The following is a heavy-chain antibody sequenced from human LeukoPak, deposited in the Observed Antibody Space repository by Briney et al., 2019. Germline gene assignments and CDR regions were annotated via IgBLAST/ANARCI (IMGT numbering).Heavy chain of an antibody. V-gene: IGHV3-9*01. J-gene: IGHJ6*03. Sequence: GGSLRLSCAASGFTFDDYAMHWVRQAPGKGLEWVSGISWNSGSIGYADSVKGRFTISRDNAKNSLYLQMNSLRAEDTALYYCAKDSAANDPYYYYYMDVWGKGTTVTVSS. CDR3: AKDSAANDPYYYYYMDV. D-gene: IGHD1-1*01. CDR2: ISWNSGSI. CDR1: GFTFDDYA.